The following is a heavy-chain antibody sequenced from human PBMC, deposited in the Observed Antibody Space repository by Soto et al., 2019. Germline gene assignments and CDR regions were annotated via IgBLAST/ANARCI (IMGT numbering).Heavy chain of an antibody. Sequence: QVQLVESGGGLVQPGVSLRLSCAASGITFNDHYMTWIRQAPGTGLEWVSFISSDSIYPNSADSVKGRFTISRDNAKNLLYLQMSSLRVEEPAVYYCARDSTVSGLDYGMDVWGQGTTVAVAS. CDR1: GITFNDHY. CDR2: ISSDSIYP. CDR3: ARDSTVSGLDYGMDV. J-gene: IGHJ6*01. V-gene: IGHV3-11*06. D-gene: IGHD3-16*01.